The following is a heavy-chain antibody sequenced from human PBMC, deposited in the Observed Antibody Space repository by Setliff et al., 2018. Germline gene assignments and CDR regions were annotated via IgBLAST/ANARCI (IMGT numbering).Heavy chain of an antibody. CDR2: IIHSGST. CDR3: ARDLGHGGDSDY. CDR1: GGSFSGYY. D-gene: IGHD2-21*02. Sequence: SETLSLTCAVYGGSFSGYYWSWIRQPPGKRLEWIGVIIHSGSTNYNPSLKSRVTISMDTSKSQFSLKVSSVTAADTAVYYCARDLGHGGDSDYWGQGILVTVSS. J-gene: IGHJ4*02. V-gene: IGHV4-34*12.